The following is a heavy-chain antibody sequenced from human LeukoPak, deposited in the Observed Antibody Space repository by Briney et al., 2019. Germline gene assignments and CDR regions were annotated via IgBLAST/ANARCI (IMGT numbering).Heavy chain of an antibody. CDR3: AMRAGGYFDY. CDR2: IIPNLGIA. D-gene: IGHD3-10*01. Sequence: ASVKVSCKASGGTFSSYAISWVRQAPGQGLEWMGRIIPNLGIANYAQKFQGRVTITADKSTSTAYMELSSLRSEDTAVYYCAMRAGGYFDYWGQGTLVTVSS. J-gene: IGHJ4*02. V-gene: IGHV1-69*04. CDR1: GGTFSSYA.